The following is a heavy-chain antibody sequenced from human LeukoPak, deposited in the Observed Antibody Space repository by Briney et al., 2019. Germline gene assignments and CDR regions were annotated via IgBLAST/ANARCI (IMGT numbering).Heavy chain of an antibody. V-gene: IGHV5-51*01. J-gene: IGHJ4*02. CDR3: ARTPLGLRVIGYPDY. CDR2: IYPGDSDT. CDR1: GYSFTSYW. Sequence: GESLKISCKGSGYSFTSYWIGWVRQMPGKGLEWMGIIYPGDSDTRYSPSFQGQVTISADKSISTAYLQWSSLKASDTAMYYCARTPLGLRVIGYPDYWGQGTLVTVSS. D-gene: IGHD5-12*01.